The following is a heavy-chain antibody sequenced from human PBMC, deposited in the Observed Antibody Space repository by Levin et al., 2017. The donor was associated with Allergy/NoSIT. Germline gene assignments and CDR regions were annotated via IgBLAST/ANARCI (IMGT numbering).Heavy chain of an antibody. Sequence: PSQTLSLTCAISGDSVSSNSAAWHWIRQSPSRGLEWLGRTYYRSKWYSAYAISVKSRITIKADTSKNQFSLQLNSVTPEDTAVYFCARGPQWLNYWGQGTLVTVSS. CDR3: ARGPQWLNY. D-gene: IGHD6-19*01. CDR1: GDSVSSNSAA. CDR2: TYYRSKWYS. J-gene: IGHJ4*02. V-gene: IGHV6-1*01.